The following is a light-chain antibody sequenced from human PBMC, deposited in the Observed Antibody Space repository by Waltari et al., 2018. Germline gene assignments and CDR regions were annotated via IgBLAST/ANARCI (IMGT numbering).Light chain of an antibody. CDR3: QQYNIWPWT. CDR2: DAS. CDR1: QGVSRN. V-gene: IGKV3-11*01. J-gene: IGKJ1*01. Sequence: EIVLTQSPATLSLSPGERGTLSCRASQGVSRNLAWYQQKPGQAPRLLIYDASNRATGVPARFSGSGSGTDFTLTISSLQSEDSAIYYCQQYNIWPWTFGPGTNVDIK.